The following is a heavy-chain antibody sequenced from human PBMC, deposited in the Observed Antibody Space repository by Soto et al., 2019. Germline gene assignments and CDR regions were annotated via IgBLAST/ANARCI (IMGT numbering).Heavy chain of an antibody. CDR1: GGSISSGGYY. V-gene: IGHV4-31*03. Sequence: QVQLQESGPGLVKPSQTLSLTCTVYGGSISSGGYYWSWIRQHPGKGLQWIGYIYYSGSTYYNPSLKSRVTISVDTSKTQFSLKLSSVTAADTAVYYCARIPQLGWHNGYCSGGSCYGFDYWGQGTLVTVSS. D-gene: IGHD2-15*01. J-gene: IGHJ4*02. CDR2: IYYSGST. CDR3: ARIPQLGWHNGYCSGGSCYGFDY.